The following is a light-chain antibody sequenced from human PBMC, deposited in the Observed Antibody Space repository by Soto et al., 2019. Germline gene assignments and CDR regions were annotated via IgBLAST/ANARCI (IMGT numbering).Light chain of an antibody. CDR2: DVS. CDR3: CSYAGSYTFV. Sequence: QSALTQPRSVSGSPGQSVTFSCTGTSSDVGGYNYVSWYQQHPGKAPKLMIYDVSQRPSGVPDRFSGSKSGNTASLTISGLQAADEADYYCCSYAGSYTFVFGTGTNVTVL. J-gene: IGLJ1*01. V-gene: IGLV2-11*01. CDR1: SSDVGGYNY.